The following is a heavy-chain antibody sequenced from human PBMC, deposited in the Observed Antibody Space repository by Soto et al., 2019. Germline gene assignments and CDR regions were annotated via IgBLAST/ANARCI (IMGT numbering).Heavy chain of an antibody. Sequence: PSETLSLTCTVSGGSISSYYWSWIRQPPGKGLEWIGYIYYSGSTNYNPSLKSRVTISVDTSKNQFSLKLRSVTAADTAVYYCARADWGYPGFFDYWGPGTLVTVSS. CDR2: IYYSGST. J-gene: IGHJ4*02. D-gene: IGHD3-9*01. CDR3: ARADWGYPGFFDY. CDR1: GGSISSYY. V-gene: IGHV4-59*01.